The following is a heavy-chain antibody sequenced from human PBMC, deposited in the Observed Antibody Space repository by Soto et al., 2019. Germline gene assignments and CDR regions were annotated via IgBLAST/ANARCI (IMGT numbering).Heavy chain of an antibody. CDR3: ARVQPSSDGYNIYDY. Sequence: QVQLVQSGAEAKKPGSSVKVSCKSSGGTFSSYAISWVRQAPGQGLEWMGGIIPIFGTANYAQKFQGRVTIKADKSTSTASMQLSSLRSEDTAVYYCARVQPSSDGYNIYDYWGHGAMVIVSS. D-gene: IGHD3-22*01. V-gene: IGHV1-69*06. CDR1: GGTFSSYA. J-gene: IGHJ4*01. CDR2: IIPIFGTA.